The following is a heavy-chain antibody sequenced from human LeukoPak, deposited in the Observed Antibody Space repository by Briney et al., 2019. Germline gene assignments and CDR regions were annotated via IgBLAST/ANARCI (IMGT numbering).Heavy chain of an antibody. J-gene: IGHJ4*02. CDR3: AREPGGEDYGVDY. V-gene: IGHV4-30-4*01. CDR1: GGSISSGDYY. D-gene: IGHD4-17*01. Sequence: SQTLSLTCTVSGGSISSGDYYWSWIRQPPGKGLEWIGYIYYSGSTYYDPSLKSRVTISVDTSKNQFSLKLSSVTAADTAVYYCAREPGGEDYGVDYWGQGTLVTVSS. CDR2: IYYSGST.